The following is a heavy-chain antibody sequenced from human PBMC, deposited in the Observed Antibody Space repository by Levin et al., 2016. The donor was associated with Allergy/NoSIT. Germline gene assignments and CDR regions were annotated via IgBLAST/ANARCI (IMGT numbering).Heavy chain of an antibody. Sequence: VRQMPGKGLEWVAVISYDGSNKYYADSVKGRFTISRDNSKNTLYLQMNSLRAEDTAVFYCARDSSGKYYFDYWGQGTLVTVSS. CDR2: ISYDGSNK. V-gene: IGHV3-30*03. CDR3: ARDSSGKYYFDY. J-gene: IGHJ4*02. D-gene: IGHD6-19*01.